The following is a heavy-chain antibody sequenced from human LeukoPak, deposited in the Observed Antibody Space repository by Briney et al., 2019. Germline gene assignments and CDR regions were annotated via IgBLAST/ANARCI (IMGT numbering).Heavy chain of an antibody. CDR2: IRSKAYGGTT. J-gene: IGHJ4*02. CDR1: GFTFGDYA. D-gene: IGHD1-1*01. CDR3: TRRTGAGPGRSDY. V-gene: IGHV3-49*03. Sequence: GGSLRLSCTASGFTFGDYAMSWFRQAPGKGLEWVGFIRSKAYGGTTEYAASVKGRFTISRDDSKSIAYLQMNSLKTEDTAVYYCTRRTGAGPGRSDYWGQGTLVTVSS.